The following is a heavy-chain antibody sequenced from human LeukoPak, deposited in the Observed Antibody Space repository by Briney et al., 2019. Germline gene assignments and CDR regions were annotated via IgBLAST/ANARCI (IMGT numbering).Heavy chain of an antibody. D-gene: IGHD5-12*01. CDR2: INPSGGST. J-gene: IGHJ5*02. CDR3: ARDHSGYSGYVLPYNWFDP. V-gene: IGHV1-46*01. CDR1: GYTFTSYY. Sequence: ASVKVSCKASGYTFTSYYMHWVRQAPGQGLEWMGIINPSGGSTSYAQKFQGRVTMTRDTSTSTVYMELSSLRSEDTAVYYCARDHSGYSGYVLPYNWFDPWGQGTLVTVSS.